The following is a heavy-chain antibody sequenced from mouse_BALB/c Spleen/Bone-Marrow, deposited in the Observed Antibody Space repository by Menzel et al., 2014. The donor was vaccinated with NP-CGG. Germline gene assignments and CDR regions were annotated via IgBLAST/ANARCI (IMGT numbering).Heavy chain of an antibody. D-gene: IGHD3-3*01. CDR2: ISYSGST. V-gene: IGHV3-8*02. CDR3: ATYEGGTFDY. Sequence: EVMLVESGPSLVKPSQTLSLTCSVTGDSITSGYWNWIRKFPGNKLEFMGYISYSGSTYYNPYLKSRISITRDTSKTQYYLQLNSVTTEDTATYYCATYEGGTFDYWGQGTTLTVSS. CDR1: GDSITSGY. J-gene: IGHJ2*01.